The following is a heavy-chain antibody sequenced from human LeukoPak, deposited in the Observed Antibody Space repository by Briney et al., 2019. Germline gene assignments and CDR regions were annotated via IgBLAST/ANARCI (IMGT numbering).Heavy chain of an antibody. CDR3: AREEQLGPFDY. D-gene: IGHD6-6*01. CDR1: GGFISSNSAY. J-gene: IGHJ4*02. V-gene: IGHV4-39*07. CDR2: IYYSGTT. Sequence: PSETLSLTCPVSGGFISSNSAYWSWIRQPLGKALEWIGNIYYSGTTYYNPSLQSRVTMSVDRSKNQFSLKLSSVTAADTAVYYCAREEQLGPFDYWGQGTLVTVSS.